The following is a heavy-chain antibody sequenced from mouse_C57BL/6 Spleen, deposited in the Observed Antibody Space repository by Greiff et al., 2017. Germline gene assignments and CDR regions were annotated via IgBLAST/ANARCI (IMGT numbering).Heavy chain of an antibody. CDR3: AREGREYFDY. CDR1: GYTFTSYW. D-gene: IGHD3-3*01. V-gene: IGHV1-53*01. J-gene: IGHJ2*01. Sequence: QVQLQQPGAELVKPGASVKLSCKASGYTFTSYWMHWVKQRPEQGLEWIGYIYPRDGSTKYNEKFKGKATLTADKSSSTAYMQLNSLTSEDSAVYFCAREGREYFDYWGQGTTLTVSS. CDR2: IYPRDGST.